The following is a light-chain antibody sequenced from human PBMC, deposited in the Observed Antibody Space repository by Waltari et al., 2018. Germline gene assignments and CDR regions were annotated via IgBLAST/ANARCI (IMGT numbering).Light chain of an antibody. CDR3: FSFAGNDIGV. CDR2: EVN. CDR1: TSDVGNYDL. J-gene: IGLJ2*01. V-gene: IGLV2-23*02. Sequence: QSALTQPASVSGSPGQSITLSCPGTTSDVGNYDLAPWYQQHPDKAPKLLLFEVNKRPSAVSTRFSGSKSANTASLTISGLQPEDEAEYFCFSFAGNDIGVFGGGTKLTVL.